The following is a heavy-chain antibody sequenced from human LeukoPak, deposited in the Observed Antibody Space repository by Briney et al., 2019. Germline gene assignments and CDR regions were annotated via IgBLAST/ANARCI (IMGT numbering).Heavy chain of an antibody. D-gene: IGHD6-19*01. CDR2: IGGSGGST. CDR1: GFAFSSYA. J-gene: IGHJ4*02. V-gene: IGHV3-23*01. Sequence: GGSLRLSCAASGFAFSSYAMSWVRQAPGKGLEWVSSIGGSGGSTYYADSVKGRFSISRDNSKNTLYLQMNSLRAEDTAVYYCAKGHSSGWYNFDYWGQGTLVTVSS. CDR3: AKGHSSGWYNFDY.